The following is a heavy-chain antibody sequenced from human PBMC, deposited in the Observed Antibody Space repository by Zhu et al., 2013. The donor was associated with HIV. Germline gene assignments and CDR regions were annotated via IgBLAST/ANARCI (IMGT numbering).Heavy chain of an antibody. J-gene: IGHJ6*02. CDR3: ARAGPRPPYSDSSGYNLYYYHGLDV. CDR1: GGTIRSYA. D-gene: IGHD3-22*01. V-gene: IGHV1-69*12. Sequence: QVQLVQSGAEVKKPGSSVKVSCKASGGTIRSYAISWVRQAPGQGLEWMGGIIPIFESANYAENFQGRVTITADESTNTAHMELSSLRSEDTAVYYCARAGPRPPYSDSSGYNLYYYHGLDVWGQGTTVTVSS. CDR2: IIPIFESA.